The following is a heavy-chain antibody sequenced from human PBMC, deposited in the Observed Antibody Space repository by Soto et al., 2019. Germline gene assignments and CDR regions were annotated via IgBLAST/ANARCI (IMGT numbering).Heavy chain of an antibody. CDR3: ATVSGSSSWYRYYYGMDV. D-gene: IGHD6-13*01. J-gene: IGHJ6*02. V-gene: IGHV1-24*01. CDR2: FDPEDGET. CDR1: GYTLTELS. Sequence: QVQLVQSGAEVKKPGASVKVSCKVSGYTLTELSMHWVRQAPGKGLEWMGGFDPEDGETIYAQKFQGRVTMTEDTSTDTAYMELSSLRSEDTAVYYCATVSGSSSWYRYYYGMDVWGQGTTVTVSS.